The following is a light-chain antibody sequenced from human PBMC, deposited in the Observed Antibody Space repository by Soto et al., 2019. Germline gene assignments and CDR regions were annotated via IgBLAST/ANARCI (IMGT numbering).Light chain of an antibody. CDR1: QSISSY. CDR3: QQSYSTPIT. CDR2: AES. V-gene: IGKV1-39*01. Sequence: DIQMTQSPSSLSASVGDIVTITCRASQSISSYLNWYQQKPGKAPKHLIYAESSLQNVVPSRFSGSGSGTDFTLTISSLEPEYFETCYCQQSYSTPITFGQPKRLEI. J-gene: IGKJ5*01.